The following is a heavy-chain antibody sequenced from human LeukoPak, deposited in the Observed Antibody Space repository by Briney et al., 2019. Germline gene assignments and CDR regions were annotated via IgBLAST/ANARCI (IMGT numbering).Heavy chain of an antibody. D-gene: IGHD3-22*01. CDR1: GGSFSGYY. CDR3: ARGASYYYDSSGSGY. V-gene: IGHV4-34*01. CDR2: INHSGST. Sequence: PSETLSLTCAVYGGSFSGYYWSWIRQPPGKGLEWIGEINHSGSTNYNPSLKSRVTISVDTSKNQFSLKLSSVTAADTAVYYCARGASYYYDSSGSGYWGQGTLVTVSS. J-gene: IGHJ4*02.